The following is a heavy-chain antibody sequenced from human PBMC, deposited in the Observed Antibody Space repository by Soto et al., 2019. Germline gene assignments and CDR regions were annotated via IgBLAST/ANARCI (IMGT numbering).Heavy chain of an antibody. V-gene: IGHV4-31*03. J-gene: IGHJ5*02. CDR2: IYYSGST. CDR3: ARGIRNDYAFHWFDP. CDR1: GGSISSGGYY. D-gene: IGHD4-17*01. Sequence: QVQLQESGPGLVKPSQTLSLTCTVSGGSISSGGYYWSWIRQHPGKGLEWIGYIYYSGSTYYNPSLKSRVTISVDTSKNQFSLKLSSVTAADTAVYYCARGIRNDYAFHWFDPWGQGTLVTVSS.